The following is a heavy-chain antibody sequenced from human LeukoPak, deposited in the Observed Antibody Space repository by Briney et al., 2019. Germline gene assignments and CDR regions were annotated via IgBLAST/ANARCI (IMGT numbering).Heavy chain of an antibody. CDR3: AKDRAYYFDY. CDR1: GFTFSSYA. J-gene: IGHJ4*02. Sequence: GGSLRLSCAASGFTFSSYAMYWVRQAPGKGLEWVSGISGSGGNTYYADSVKGRCTISRDNSKNTLYLQMNSLRAEDTAVYYCAKDRAYYFDYWGQGTLVTVSS. V-gene: IGHV3-23*01. CDR2: ISGSGGNT.